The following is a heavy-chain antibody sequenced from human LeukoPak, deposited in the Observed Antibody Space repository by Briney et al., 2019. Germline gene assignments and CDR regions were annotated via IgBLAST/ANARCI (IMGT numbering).Heavy chain of an antibody. V-gene: IGHV3-66*01. J-gene: IGHJ3*02. CDR2: IYSGGST. CDR3: AKGSYYGSSGIAFDI. CDR1: GFTVSSNY. D-gene: IGHD3-22*01. Sequence: GGSLRLSCAASGFTVSSNYVSWVRQAPGKGLEWVSVIYSGGSTYYADSVKGRFTISRDNSKNTLYLQMNSLRAEDTAVYYCAKGSYYGSSGIAFDIWGQGTMVTVSS.